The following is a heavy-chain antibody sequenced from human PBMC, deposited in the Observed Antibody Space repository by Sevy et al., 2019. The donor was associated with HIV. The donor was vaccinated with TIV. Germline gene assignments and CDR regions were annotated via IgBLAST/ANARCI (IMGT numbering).Heavy chain of an antibody. Sequence: GGSLRLSCAASGFTFTNYAMSWVRQAPGEGLKWVSSISSSGSGTYYADSVKGRFTISRDSSNNALYLQIDSLRAEDTAVYYCAKDFGDLSNWFDPWGQGTLVTVS. CDR1: GFTFTNYA. CDR3: AKDFGDLSNWFDP. J-gene: IGHJ5*02. D-gene: IGHD4-17*01. CDR2: ISSSGSGT. V-gene: IGHV3-23*01.